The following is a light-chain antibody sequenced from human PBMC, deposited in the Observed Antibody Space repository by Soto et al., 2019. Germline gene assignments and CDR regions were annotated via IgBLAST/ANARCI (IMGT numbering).Light chain of an antibody. CDR3: QQFNSYPWT. CDR1: QGISSY. V-gene: IGKV1-13*02. J-gene: IGKJ1*01. CDR2: KAS. Sequence: AIQLTQSPSSLSASVGDRVTITCRASQGISSYLAWYQQKPGKAPKLLIYKASSLESGVPSRFSGSGSGTEFTLTISSLQPDDFATYYCQQFNSYPWTFGQGTKVDIK.